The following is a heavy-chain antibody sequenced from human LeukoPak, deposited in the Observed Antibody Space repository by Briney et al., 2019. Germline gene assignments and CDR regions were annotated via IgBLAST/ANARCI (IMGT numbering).Heavy chain of an antibody. D-gene: IGHD3-16*01. Sequence: SETLSLTCVVYGGSFSGYYWSWIRQPPGKELEWIGEINHSGSTNYNPSLKSRVTISVDTSKNQFSLKLNSVTAADTAVYYCARHYGPWGQGTLVTVSS. CDR2: INHSGST. CDR3: ARHYGP. V-gene: IGHV4-34*01. CDR1: GGSFSGYY. J-gene: IGHJ5*02.